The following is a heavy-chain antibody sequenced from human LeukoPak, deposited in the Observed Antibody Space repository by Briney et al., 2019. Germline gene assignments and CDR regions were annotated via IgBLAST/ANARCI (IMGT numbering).Heavy chain of an antibody. D-gene: IGHD6-13*01. J-gene: IGHJ6*02. V-gene: IGHV4-34*01. CDR3: ARGIHSSSWFETYYYYGMDV. Sequence: SETLSLTCAVYGGSFSGYYWSWIRQPPGKGLEWIGEINHSGSTNYNPSLKSRVTISVDTSKNQFSLKLSSVTAADTAVYYCARGIHSSSWFETYYYYGMDVWGQGTTVTVSS. CDR2: INHSGST. CDR1: GGSFSGYY.